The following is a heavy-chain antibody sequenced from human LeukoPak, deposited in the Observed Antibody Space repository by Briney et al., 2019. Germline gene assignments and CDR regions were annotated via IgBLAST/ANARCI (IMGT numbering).Heavy chain of an antibody. D-gene: IGHD3-16*01. CDR2: IYYSGST. CDR3: ARALGTY. V-gene: IGHV4-59*01. CDR1: GGSFSGYY. J-gene: IGHJ4*02. Sequence: PSETLSLTCAVYGGSFSGYYWSWIRQPPGKGLEWIGYIYYSGSTNYNPSLKSRVTISVDTSKNQFSLKLSSVTAADTAVYYCARALGTYWGQGTLVTVSS.